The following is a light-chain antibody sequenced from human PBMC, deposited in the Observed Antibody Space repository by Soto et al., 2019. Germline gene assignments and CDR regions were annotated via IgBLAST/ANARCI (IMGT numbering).Light chain of an antibody. V-gene: IGKV3-20*01. CDR3: QQYDYSPRT. Sequence: EIVLTQSPGTLSVSPGERATLSCRASQRLRSTNLAWYQQKPGQAPRLLIYDASRRATGIPDRFSGSGSGTDFILTISRLEPEDFAVYHCQQYDYSPRTFGQGTKVEI. CDR1: QRLRSTN. J-gene: IGKJ1*01. CDR2: DAS.